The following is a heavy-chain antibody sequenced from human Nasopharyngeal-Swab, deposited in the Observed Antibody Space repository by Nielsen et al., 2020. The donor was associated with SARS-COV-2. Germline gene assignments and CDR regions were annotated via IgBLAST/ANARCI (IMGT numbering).Heavy chain of an antibody. CDR3: ASTKYDIN. D-gene: IGHD3-9*01. CDR1: GFTFSDYY. J-gene: IGHJ1*01. V-gene: IGHV3-7*01. CDR2: IKQDGSKK. Sequence: LSLTCAASGFTFSDYYMSWIRQAPGKGLEWVANIKQDGSKKYYVDSVKGRFTISRDNAKNSLYLQMNSLRDEDTAVYYCASTKYDINWGQGTLVTVSS.